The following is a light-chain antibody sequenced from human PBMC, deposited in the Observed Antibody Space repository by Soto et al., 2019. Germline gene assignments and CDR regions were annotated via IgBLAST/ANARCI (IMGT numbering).Light chain of an antibody. V-gene: IGKV3-20*01. CDR1: QGISSNN. Sequence: EIVLTQSPGTLSLSPGERATLSCRASQGISSNNLAWYQQKTGQAPRLLIYGASSRATGIPDRFSGSGSGTYFTLTISILEPEDSAVYYCQQYGGSPLFGQGTKVEIK. J-gene: IGKJ1*01. CDR2: GAS. CDR3: QQYGGSPL.